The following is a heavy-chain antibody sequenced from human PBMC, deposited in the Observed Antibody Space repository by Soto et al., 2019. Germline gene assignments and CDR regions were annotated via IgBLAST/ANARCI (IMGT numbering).Heavy chain of an antibody. CDR1: GFTFSSYG. J-gene: IGHJ4*02. D-gene: IGHD2-8*01. CDR2: ISYDGSNK. V-gene: IGHV3-30*18. CDR3: AKGDPYCTNGVCYNPPDY. Sequence: PGGSLRLSCAASGFTFSSYGMHWVRQAPGKGLEWVAVISYDGSNKYYADSVKGRFTISRDNSKNTLYLQMNSLRAEDTAVYYCAKGDPYCTNGVCYNPPDYWGQGTLVTVSS.